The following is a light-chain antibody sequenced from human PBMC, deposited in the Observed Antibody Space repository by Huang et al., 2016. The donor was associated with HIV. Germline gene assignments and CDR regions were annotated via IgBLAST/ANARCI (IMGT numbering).Light chain of an antibody. J-gene: IGKJ5*01. V-gene: IGKV1D-13*01. CDR3: QQFNNYPIT. Sequence: AIQLTQSPSSLSASVGDRVTITCRASQDISSALAWYQQKHGKALKLLIYDASSLESGVPSRFGGSGSGTDFTLTISSLQPEDFATYDCQQFNNYPITFGQGTRLEIK. CDR2: DAS. CDR1: QDISSA.